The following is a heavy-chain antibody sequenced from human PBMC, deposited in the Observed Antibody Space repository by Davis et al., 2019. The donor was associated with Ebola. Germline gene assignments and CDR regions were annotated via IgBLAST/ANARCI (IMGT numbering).Heavy chain of an antibody. CDR1: GFTFSDYY. CDR2: ISSSGSTI. CDR3: ARDKDIIGVAGSYFDY. V-gene: IGHV3-11*04. D-gene: IGHD6-13*01. Sequence: GESLKISCAASGFTFSDYYMSWIRQAPGKGLEWVSYISSSGSTIYYADSVKGRFTISRDNAKNSLYLQMNSLRAEDTAVYFCARDKDIIGVAGSYFDYWGQGNLVTVSS. J-gene: IGHJ4*02.